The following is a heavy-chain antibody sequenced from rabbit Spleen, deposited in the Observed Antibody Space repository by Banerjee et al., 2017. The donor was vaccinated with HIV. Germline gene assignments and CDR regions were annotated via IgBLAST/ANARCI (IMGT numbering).Heavy chain of an antibody. V-gene: IGHV1S40*01. J-gene: IGHJ6*01. Sequence: QSLEESGGGLVQPGASLTLTCTASGFSLSNSYYMCWCRQAPGKGLEWIACIDTGSSGFTYFASWAKGRFTISKTSSTTVTLQMTSLTAADTATYFCARDTSSSFSSYGMALWGPGTLVTVS. D-gene: IGHD1-1*01. CDR3: ARDTSSSFSSYGMAL. CDR2: IDTGSSGFT. CDR1: GFSLSNSYY.